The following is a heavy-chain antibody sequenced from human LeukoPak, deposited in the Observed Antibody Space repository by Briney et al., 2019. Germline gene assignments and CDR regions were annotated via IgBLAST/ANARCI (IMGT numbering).Heavy chain of an antibody. CDR2: INPSGGST. CDR1: GYTFTSYY. Sequence: ASVKVSCKASGYTFTSYYMHWVRQAPGQGLEWMGIINPSGGSTSYAQKFQGRVTMTRDTSTSTVYMELSSLRSEDTAVYYCARESKVAPAAGYFDYWGQGTLVTVSS. CDR3: ARESKVAPAAGYFDY. V-gene: IGHV1-46*01. D-gene: IGHD2-2*01. J-gene: IGHJ4*02.